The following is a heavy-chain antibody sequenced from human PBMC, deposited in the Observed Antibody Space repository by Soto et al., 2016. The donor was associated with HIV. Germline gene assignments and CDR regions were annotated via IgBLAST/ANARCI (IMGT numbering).Heavy chain of an antibody. Sequence: QVQLVQSGVEVKKPGASVKVSCRASGYTFTGYYMHWVRQAPGQGLEWVGWINPNSGGTNYAQKFQGRVTMTSDTSISTAYMELSRLTAADTAVFYCARTYCSGRNCYSDYWGQGTLVTVSA. V-gene: IGHV1-2*02. J-gene: IGHJ4*02. CDR1: GYTFTGYY. D-gene: IGHD2-15*01. CDR2: INPNSGGT. CDR3: ARTYCSGRNCYSDY.